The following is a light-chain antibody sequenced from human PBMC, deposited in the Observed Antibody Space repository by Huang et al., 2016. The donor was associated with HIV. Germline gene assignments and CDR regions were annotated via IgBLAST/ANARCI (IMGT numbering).Light chain of an antibody. CDR1: QSVSSSY. V-gene: IGKV3-20*01. J-gene: IGKJ2*01. Sequence: EIVLTQSPGTPSLSPGERATLSCRASQSVSSSYLAWYQQKPGQAPRLLIYGASSRATGIPYRFSGSGSGTDFTLTISRLEPEDFAVYYCQQYGSSPQTFGQGTKLEIK. CDR3: QQYGSSPQT. CDR2: GAS.